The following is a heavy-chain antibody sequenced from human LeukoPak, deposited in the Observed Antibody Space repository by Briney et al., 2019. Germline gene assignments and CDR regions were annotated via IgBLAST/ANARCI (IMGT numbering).Heavy chain of an antibody. D-gene: IGHD3-9*01. CDR3: ARLKYYDILTGYPPWFDP. J-gene: IGHJ5*02. CDR2: INHSGST. CDR1: GGSFNGYY. Sequence: PSETLSLTCAVYGGSFNGYYWSWIRQPPGKGLEWIGEINHSGSTNYNPSLKSRVTISVDTSKNQFSLKLSSVTAADTAVYYCARLKYYDILTGYPPWFDPWGQGTLVTVSS. V-gene: IGHV4-34*01.